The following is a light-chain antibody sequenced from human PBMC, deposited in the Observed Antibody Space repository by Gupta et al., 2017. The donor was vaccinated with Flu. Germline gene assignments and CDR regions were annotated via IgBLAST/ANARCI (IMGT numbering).Light chain of an antibody. CDR1: NIESKR. CDR2: DDS. Sequence: GNNIESKRVHWYQQKPGQAPVLVVYDDSDRPSGIPERLSGSNSGNTATLTITRVEAGDEADYYCQVWDTSSDPAYVFGTGTKVTVL. CDR3: QVWDTSSDPAYV. J-gene: IGLJ1*01. V-gene: IGLV3-21*02.